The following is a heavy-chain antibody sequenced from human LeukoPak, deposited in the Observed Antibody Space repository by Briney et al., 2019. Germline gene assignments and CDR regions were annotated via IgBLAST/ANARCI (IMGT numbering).Heavy chain of an antibody. Sequence: GGSLRLSCAASGFTFSDYYMSWIRQAPGKGLEWVSYISSSGSTIYYADSVKGRFTISRDNAKNSLYLQMNSLRAEDTAVYYCARAGKHYYDSSDGMDVWGQGTTVTVSS. D-gene: IGHD3-22*01. V-gene: IGHV3-11*01. J-gene: IGHJ6*02. CDR2: ISSSGSTI. CDR3: ARAGKHYYDSSDGMDV. CDR1: GFTFSDYY.